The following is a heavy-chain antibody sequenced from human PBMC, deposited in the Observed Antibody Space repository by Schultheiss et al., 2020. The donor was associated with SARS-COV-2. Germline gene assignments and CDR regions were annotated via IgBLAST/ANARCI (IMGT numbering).Heavy chain of an antibody. Sequence: ASVKVSCKASGYTFTGYYMHWVRQAPGQGLEWMGWINPNRDVTNYARKFQGRVTLTQDTSINTGYMELNSLTSDDTAVYYCARGSGSDWGQGTLVTVSS. CDR1: GYTFTGYY. CDR3: ARGSGSD. V-gene: IGHV1-2*02. CDR2: INPNRDVT. J-gene: IGHJ4*02. D-gene: IGHD3-10*01.